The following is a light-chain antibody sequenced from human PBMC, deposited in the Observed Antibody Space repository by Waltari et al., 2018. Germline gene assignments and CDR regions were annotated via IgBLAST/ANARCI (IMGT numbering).Light chain of an antibody. J-gene: IGLJ1*01. CDR2: EVS. Sequence: QSALTQPASVSGSPGQSLTISCPGTSRDVGGYNYVSWYQQHPGKAPKLMIYEVSNRPSGVSNRFSGSKSGNTASLTISGLQAEDEADYYCSSYTSSSTLVVFGTGTKVTVL. V-gene: IGLV2-14*01. CDR1: SRDVGGYNY. CDR3: SSYTSSSTLVV.